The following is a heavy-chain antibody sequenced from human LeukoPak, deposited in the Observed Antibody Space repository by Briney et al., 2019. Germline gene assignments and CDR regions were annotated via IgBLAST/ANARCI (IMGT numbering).Heavy chain of an antibody. J-gene: IGHJ4*02. CDR3: ARVRGVITPHFDN. CDR1: GGSISSYY. D-gene: IGHD3-10*01. CDR2: IYYSGST. Sequence: PSETLSPTCTVSGGSISSYYWSWIRQPPGKGLEWIGYIYYSGSTNYNPSLKSRVTISVDTSKNQFSLKLSSVTAADTAVYYCARVRGVITPHFDNWGQGTLVTVSS. V-gene: IGHV4-59*01.